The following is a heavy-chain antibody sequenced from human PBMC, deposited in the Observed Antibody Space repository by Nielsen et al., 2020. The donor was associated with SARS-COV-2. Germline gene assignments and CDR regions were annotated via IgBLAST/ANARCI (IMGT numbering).Heavy chain of an antibody. CDR1: GYTFTSYD. J-gene: IGHJ5*02. CDR2: MNPNSGNT. Sequence: ASVKVSCKASGYTFTSYDINWVRQATGQGLEWMGWMNPNSGNTNYAQKLQGRVTMTTDTSTSTAYMELRSLRSDDTAVYYCARGVYSSSWLVHWFDPWGQGTLVTVSS. CDR3: ARGVYSSSWLVHWFDP. V-gene: IGHV1-8*01. D-gene: IGHD6-13*01.